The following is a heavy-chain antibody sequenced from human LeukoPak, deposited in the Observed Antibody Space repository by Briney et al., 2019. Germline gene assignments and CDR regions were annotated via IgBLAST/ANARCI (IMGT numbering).Heavy chain of an antibody. CDR1: GGSISSSSYY. Sequence: SETLSLTCTVSGGSISSSSYYWGWIRQPPGKGLEWIGSIYYSGSTYYNPSLKSRVTISVDTSKNQFSLKLSSVTAADTAVYYCARGGLLYRYSCDYWGQGTLVTVSS. CDR3: ARGGLLYRYSCDY. D-gene: IGHD3-3*01. CDR2: IYYSGST. J-gene: IGHJ4*02. V-gene: IGHV4-39*01.